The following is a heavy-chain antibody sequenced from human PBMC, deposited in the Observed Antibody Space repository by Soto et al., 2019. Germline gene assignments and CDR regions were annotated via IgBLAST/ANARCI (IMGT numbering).Heavy chain of an antibody. Sequence: EVKLLESGGGLVQPGGSLRLSCAASGFTFSSYSMSWVRQAPGKGLEWVSHITASEGTTYYADSVKGRFTISRDSSGNTLYLQMNSLRAEDTALYYCAKCIQVNWNYDAFHIWGQGTMVTVSS. CDR3: AKCIQVNWNYDAFHI. CDR1: GFTFSSYS. J-gene: IGHJ3*02. D-gene: IGHD1-7*01. V-gene: IGHV3-23*01. CDR2: ITASEGTT.